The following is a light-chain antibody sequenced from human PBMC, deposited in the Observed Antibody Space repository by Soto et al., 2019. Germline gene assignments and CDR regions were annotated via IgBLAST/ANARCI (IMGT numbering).Light chain of an antibody. CDR2: GNN. CDR3: AAWDGSLNNVL. V-gene: IGLV1-44*01. Sequence: QSVLTQPPSASGTPGQRVTISCSGSGSSIGTNTVNWYRQLPGTAPKLLIYGNNQRPSGVPDRFSGSKSGTSASLAISGLQSVDEADYYCAAWDGSLNNVLFGGGTKVTVL. J-gene: IGLJ2*01. CDR1: GSSIGTNT.